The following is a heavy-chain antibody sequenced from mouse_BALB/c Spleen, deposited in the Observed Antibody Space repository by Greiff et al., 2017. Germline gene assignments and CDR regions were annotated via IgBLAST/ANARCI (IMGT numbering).Heavy chain of an antibody. CDR3: GRSDDY. CDR1: GFTFTDYY. CDR2: IDPENGNT. Sequence: VQLQQSGAELVRPGALVKLSCKASGFTFTDYYMHWVKQRPEQGLEWIGWIDPENGNTIYDPKFQGKASITADTSSNTAYLQLSSLTSEDAAVYYCGRSDDYWGQGTTLTVSS. J-gene: IGHJ2*01. V-gene: IGHV14-1*02.